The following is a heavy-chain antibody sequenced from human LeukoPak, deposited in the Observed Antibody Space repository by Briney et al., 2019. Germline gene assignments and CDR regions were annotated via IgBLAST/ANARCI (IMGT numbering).Heavy chain of an antibody. CDR2: INSDGSST. J-gene: IGHJ6*03. CDR3: ARETRGIAATNSEVYYYYYYYMDV. Sequence: PGGSLRLSCAASGFTFSSYWMHWVRQAPGKGLVWVSRINSDGSSTSYADSVKGRFTISRYNAKNTLYLQMNSLRAEDTAVYYCARETRGIAATNSEVYYYYYYYMDVWGKGTTVTISS. D-gene: IGHD2-15*01. V-gene: IGHV3-74*01. CDR1: GFTFSSYW.